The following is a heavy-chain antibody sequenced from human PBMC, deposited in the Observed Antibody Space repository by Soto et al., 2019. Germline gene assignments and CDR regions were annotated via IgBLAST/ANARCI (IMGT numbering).Heavy chain of an antibody. CDR1: GFSFSVSS. Sequence: EVQLMESGGGLVQPGGSMSLSCAASGFSFSVSSMHWVRQASGKGLEWLGRIRSKASNYATTYSESVRGRFIISRDDSQDTMILQMNSLRTEDTAMYYCAIEAAGFGHWGQGTLVTVSS. D-gene: IGHD6-13*01. V-gene: IGHV3-73*01. CDR2: IRSKASNYAT. CDR3: AIEAAGFGH. J-gene: IGHJ4*02.